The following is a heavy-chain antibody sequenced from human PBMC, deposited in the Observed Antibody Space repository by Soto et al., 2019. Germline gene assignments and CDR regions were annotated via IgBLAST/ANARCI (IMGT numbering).Heavy chain of an antibody. CDR1: GFTFDDYA. CDR2: ISWNSGSI. Sequence: GGSLRLSCAASGFTFDDYAMHWVRQAPGKGLEWVSGISWNSGSIGYADSVKGRFTISRDNAKNSLYLQMNSLRAEDTALYYCAKPVAGTESNGFDYWGQGTLVTVSS. CDR3: AKPVAGTESNGFDY. D-gene: IGHD6-19*01. J-gene: IGHJ5*01. V-gene: IGHV3-9*01.